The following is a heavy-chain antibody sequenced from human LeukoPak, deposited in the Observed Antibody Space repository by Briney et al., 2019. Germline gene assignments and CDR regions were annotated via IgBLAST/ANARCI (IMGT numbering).Heavy chain of an antibody. CDR1: GFTFDDYT. CDR3: ATERQKYFDY. V-gene: IGHV3-43*01. Sequence: PGGSLRLSCAASGFTFDDYTMHWVRQAPGKGLQWVSLITWDGGSTFYADSVKGRFTISRDNNKNSLSLQMNSLRTEDTALYYCATERQKYFDYWGQGTLVTVSA. CDR2: ITWDGGST. J-gene: IGHJ4*02.